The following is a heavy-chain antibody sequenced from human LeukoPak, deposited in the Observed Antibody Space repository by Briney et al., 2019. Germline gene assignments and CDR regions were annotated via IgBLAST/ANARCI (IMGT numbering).Heavy chain of an antibody. CDR2: ISSSGSTI. J-gene: IGHJ3*02. CDR3: AREGALTVTKDAFDI. D-gene: IGHD4-17*01. Sequence: PGGSLRLSCAASGFTFSSYWMNWVRQAPGKGLEWVSYISSSGSTIYYADSVKGRFTISRDNAKNSLYLQMNSLRAEDTAVYYCAREGALTVTKDAFDIWGQGTMVTVSS. CDR1: GFTFSSYW. V-gene: IGHV3-48*04.